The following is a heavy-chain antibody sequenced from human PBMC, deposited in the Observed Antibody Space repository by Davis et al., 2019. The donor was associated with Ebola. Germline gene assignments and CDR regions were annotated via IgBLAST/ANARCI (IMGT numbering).Heavy chain of an antibody. V-gene: IGHV3-7*03. CDR2: IKPAGSEK. J-gene: IGHJ6*04. CDR1: GFTFSTFW. CDR3: SRGRRLDV. Sequence: GESPKTPCAAPGFTFSTFWLTWVRQAQGKGLAWVANIKPAGSEKYYVASVKGRFTISRDNAKNSLYLQMNSLRAEDTAIHYGSRGRRLDVWGKGTTVTVSS.